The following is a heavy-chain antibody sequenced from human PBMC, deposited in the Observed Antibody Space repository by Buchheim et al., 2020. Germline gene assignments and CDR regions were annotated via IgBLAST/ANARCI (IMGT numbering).Heavy chain of an antibody. Sequence: QVQLVESGGGVVQPGRSLRLSCAASGFTFSSYGMHWVRQASGKGLGWVAVIWYDGSNKYYADSVKGRFTISRDNSKNTLYLQMNSLRAEDTAVYYCARSGDGYYYYGMDVWGQGTT. CDR3: ARSGDGYYYYGMDV. D-gene: IGHD3-10*01. CDR1: GFTFSSYG. CDR2: IWYDGSNK. V-gene: IGHV3-33*01. J-gene: IGHJ6*02.